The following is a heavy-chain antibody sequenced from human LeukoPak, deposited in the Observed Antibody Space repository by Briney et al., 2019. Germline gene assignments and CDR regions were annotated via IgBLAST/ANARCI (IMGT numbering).Heavy chain of an antibody. V-gene: IGHV3-53*05. CDR1: GFTVGTNY. CDR2: IYSGGTT. D-gene: IGHD2-15*01. Sequence: GGSLRLSCAASGFTVGTNYITWVRQAPGKGLEWVSVIYSGGTTYYADSVKGRFTLSRDKSKNSLYLQMNSLRAEDTALYYCAKGYCSGGSCYWSDYWGQGTLVTVSS. CDR3: AKGYCSGGSCYWSDY. J-gene: IGHJ4*02.